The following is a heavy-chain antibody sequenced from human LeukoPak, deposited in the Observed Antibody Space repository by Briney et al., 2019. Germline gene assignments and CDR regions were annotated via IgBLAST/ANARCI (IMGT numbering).Heavy chain of an antibody. V-gene: IGHV3-48*03. Sequence: GGSLRLSCAASGFTFSRFEMNWVRQAPGKGLEWVSYIAGSGRPIYYADSVKGRFTISRDNAKNSLYLQMNSLRAEDTAVYYCASYLAAGGFDYWGQGTLVTVSS. CDR1: GFTFSRFE. CDR3: ASYLAAGGFDY. D-gene: IGHD3-16*01. CDR2: IAGSGRPI. J-gene: IGHJ4*02.